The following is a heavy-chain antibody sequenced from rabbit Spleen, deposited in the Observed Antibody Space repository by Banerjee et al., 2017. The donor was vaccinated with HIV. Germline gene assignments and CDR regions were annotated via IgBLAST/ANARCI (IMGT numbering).Heavy chain of an antibody. Sequence: QEQLTETGGDLVQPGESLTLSCKASGFDFTNYYISWVRQAPGKGLEWIACINTYTAKSVYATWATGRFTISRTSSTTVTLQMTSLTAADTATYFCARDLAGVIGWNFCLWGQGTLVTVS. CDR3: ARDLAGVIGWNFCL. CDR1: GFDFTNYY. D-gene: IGHD4-1*01. CDR2: INTYTAKS. V-gene: IGHV1S45*01. J-gene: IGHJ4*01.